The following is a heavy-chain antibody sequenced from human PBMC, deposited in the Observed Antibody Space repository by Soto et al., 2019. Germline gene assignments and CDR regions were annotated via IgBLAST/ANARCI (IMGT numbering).Heavy chain of an antibody. J-gene: IGHJ4*02. CDR1: GFTFSSYG. CDR2: ISYDGSNK. D-gene: IGHD2-2*01. CDR3: AKKSGGPAHPRAVYHSYGPLGY. V-gene: IGHV3-30*18. Sequence: QVQLVESGGGVVQPGRSLRLSCAASGFTFSSYGMHWVRQAPGKGLEWVAVISYDGSNKYYADSVKGRFTISRDNSKNTLYLQMNSLRAEDTAVYYCAKKSGGPAHPRAVYHSYGPLGYWGQGTLVTVSS.